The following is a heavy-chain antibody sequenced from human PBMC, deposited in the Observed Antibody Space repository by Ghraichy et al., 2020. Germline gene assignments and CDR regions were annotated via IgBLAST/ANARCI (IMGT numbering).Heavy chain of an antibody. CDR2: TYYRSKWYN. CDR1: GDSVSSNSAA. Sequence: SQTLSLTCAISGDSVSSNSAAWNWIRQSPSRGLEWLGRTYYRSKWYNDYAVSVKSRITINPDTSKNQFSLQLNSVTPEDTAMYYCARVSLIAVAGYRAFDIWGQGTMVTVSS. D-gene: IGHD6-19*01. V-gene: IGHV6-1*01. J-gene: IGHJ3*02. CDR3: ARVSLIAVAGYRAFDI.